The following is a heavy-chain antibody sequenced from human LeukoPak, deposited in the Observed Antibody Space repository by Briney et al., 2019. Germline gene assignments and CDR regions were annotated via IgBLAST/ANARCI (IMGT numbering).Heavy chain of an antibody. CDR2: IYYSGST. Sequence: SETLSLTCTVSGGSISSYYWSWIRQPSGKGLEWIGYIYYSGSTNYNPSLKSRVTISVDTSKNQFSLKLSSVTAADTAVYYCARERARYYFDYWGQGTLVTVSS. CDR3: ARERARYYFDY. V-gene: IGHV4-59*01. J-gene: IGHJ4*02. CDR1: GGSISSYY.